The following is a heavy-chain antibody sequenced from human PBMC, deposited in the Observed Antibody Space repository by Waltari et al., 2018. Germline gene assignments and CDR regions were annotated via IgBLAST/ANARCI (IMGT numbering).Heavy chain of an antibody. D-gene: IGHD2-21*02. V-gene: IGHV4-59*01. J-gene: IGHJ5*02. CDR2: IYYTGST. CDR1: GDSISGFY. CDR3: AGGGGGDWEWFDP. Sequence: QVQLQESGPSLLKPSETLSLICTVSGDSISGFYWSWVRQPPGKGLDWIGYIYYTGSTNFNPSHTSRVTMSVDPSKNQFSLQLRAVTAADTAFYYCAGGGGGDWEWFDPWGQGTLVTVSS.